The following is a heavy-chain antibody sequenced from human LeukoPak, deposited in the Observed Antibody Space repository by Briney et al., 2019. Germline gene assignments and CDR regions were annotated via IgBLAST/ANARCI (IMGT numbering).Heavy chain of an antibody. J-gene: IGHJ4*02. CDR1: GGSFSGYY. CDR3: AREVTMVRGIDY. Sequence: SETLSLTCAVYGGSFSGYYWSWIRQPPGKGLEWIGEINHSGSTNYNPSLKSRVTISVDTSKNQLSLKLSSVTAADTAVYYCAREVTMVRGIDYWGQGTLVTVSS. D-gene: IGHD3-10*01. V-gene: IGHV4-34*01. CDR2: INHSGST.